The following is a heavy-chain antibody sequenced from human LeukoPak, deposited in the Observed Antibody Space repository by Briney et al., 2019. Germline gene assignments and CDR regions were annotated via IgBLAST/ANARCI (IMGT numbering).Heavy chain of an antibody. CDR3: ARDKLARDWFDP. J-gene: IGHJ5*02. CDR1: GYSFSEYG. Sequence: GASVKVSCKASGYSFSEYGITWVRQAPGQGLGWMGWIDCANGNTYYEQRLQGRVTMTIDTSTNMAYMELRSLRSDDTAMYFCARDKLARDWFDPWGQGTLVTVSS. CDR2: IDCANGNT. V-gene: IGHV1-18*01. D-gene: IGHD3-3*02.